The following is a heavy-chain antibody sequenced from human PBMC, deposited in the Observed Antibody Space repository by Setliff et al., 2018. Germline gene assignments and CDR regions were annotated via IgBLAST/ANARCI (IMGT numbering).Heavy chain of an antibody. J-gene: IGHJ4*01. V-gene: IGHV4-61*02. D-gene: IGHD3-9*01. Sequence: SETLSLTCTVSGGSITSGSFYWSWIRQPAGKKLEWIGRIHASGSPDYNPSFKSRVTISRDTSTNQFSLKLGSVTAADTAVYYCARERYFDWFFEDWGHGTLVTVS. CDR2: IHASGSP. CDR1: GGSITSGSFY. CDR3: ARERYFDWFFED.